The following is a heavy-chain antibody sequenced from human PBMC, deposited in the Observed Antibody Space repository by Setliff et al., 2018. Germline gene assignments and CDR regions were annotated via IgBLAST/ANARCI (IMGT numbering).Heavy chain of an antibody. V-gene: IGHV1-69*05. CDR2: TIPMFGTT. Sequence: ASVKVSCKASGATFSSYGISWVRQAPRQGLEWMGGTIPMFGTTEYAQKFQGRLTIITDESTNTAFMQLSSLRSDDTAVYYCVREGVDRRSSTDYRYYMDVWGKGTTVTVS. CDR3: VREGVDRRSSTDYRYYMDV. D-gene: IGHD6-6*01. CDR1: GATFSSYG. J-gene: IGHJ6*03.